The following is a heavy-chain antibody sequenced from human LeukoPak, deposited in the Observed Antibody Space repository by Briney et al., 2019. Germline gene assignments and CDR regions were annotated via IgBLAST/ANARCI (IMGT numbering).Heavy chain of an antibody. CDR1: GYTFTGYY. Sequence: ASVKVSCKASGYTFTGYYMYWVRQAPGQGLEWMGLVNPNSGGTNYAQKFQGRVTMTRDTSISTAYMELSRLRSDDTAVYYCARDTVVVVAATLDYWGQGTLVTVSS. J-gene: IGHJ4*02. D-gene: IGHD2-15*01. CDR3: ARDTVVVVAATLDY. V-gene: IGHV1-2*02. CDR2: VNPNSGGT.